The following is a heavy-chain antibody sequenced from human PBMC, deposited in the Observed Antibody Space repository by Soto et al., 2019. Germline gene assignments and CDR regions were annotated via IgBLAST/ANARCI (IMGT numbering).Heavy chain of an antibody. CDR2: IGTAGDT. CDR1: GFTFSSYD. CDR3: ARVLKPYSNHRGYGMDV. Sequence: GGSLRLSCAASGFTFSSYDMHWVRQATGKGLEWVSAIGTAGDTYYPGSVKGRFTISRENAKNSLYLQMNSLRAEDTAVYYCARVLKPYSNHRGYGMDVWGQGTTVTVSS. J-gene: IGHJ6*02. V-gene: IGHV3-13*01. D-gene: IGHD4-4*01.